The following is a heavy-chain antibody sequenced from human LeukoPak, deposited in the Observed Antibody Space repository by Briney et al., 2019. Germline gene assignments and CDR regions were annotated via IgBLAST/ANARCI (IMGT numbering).Heavy chain of an antibody. V-gene: IGHV7-4-1*02. D-gene: IGHD1-14*01. Sequence: GASVKVSCKASGYTFTSYAMNWVRQAPGQGLEWMGWINTNTGNPTYAQGFTGRFVFSLDTSVSTAYLQISSLKAEDTAVYYCARDSSPLPGLRGPGSYYYYYYMDVWGKGTTVTVSS. CDR1: GYTFTSYA. CDR3: ARDSSPLPGLRGPGSYYYYYYMDV. J-gene: IGHJ6*03. CDR2: INTNTGNP.